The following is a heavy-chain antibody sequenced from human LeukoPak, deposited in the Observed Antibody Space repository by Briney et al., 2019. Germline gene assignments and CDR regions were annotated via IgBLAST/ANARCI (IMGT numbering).Heavy chain of an antibody. J-gene: IGHJ4*02. V-gene: IGHV3-30*18. CDR2: ISYDGSNN. CDR3: AKGRYCSGGSCYGPRFDY. D-gene: IGHD2-15*01. Sequence: SGRSLRLSCAASGFTFSSYGMHWVRQAPGKGLEWVAVISYDGSNNYYADSVKGRFTISRDNSKNTLFLQMNSLRAEDTAVYYCAKGRYCSGGSCYGPRFDYWGQGTLVTVSS. CDR1: GFTFSSYG.